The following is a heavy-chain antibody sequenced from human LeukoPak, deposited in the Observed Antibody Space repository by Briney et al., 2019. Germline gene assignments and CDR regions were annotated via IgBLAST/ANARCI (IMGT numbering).Heavy chain of an antibody. D-gene: IGHD7-27*01. Sequence: SETLSLTCTVSGDSVSSSSYYWGWIRQPPGKGLEWIGSISYSGTNYNTPSLKSRVSISIDTSKHQFSVKLTSVTAADTAMYYCASLGTLRSWGQGTLVTVSS. V-gene: IGHV4-39*01. CDR1: GDSVSSSSYY. J-gene: IGHJ5*02. CDR2: ISYSGTN. CDR3: ASLGTLRS.